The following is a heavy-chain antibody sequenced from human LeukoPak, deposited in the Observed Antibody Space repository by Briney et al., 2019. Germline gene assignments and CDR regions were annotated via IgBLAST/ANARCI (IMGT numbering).Heavy chain of an antibody. CDR2: INTDGRST. CDR3: ARPSAAGPYFDY. J-gene: IGHJ4*02. Sequence: PGASLRLSCAASGFTFSSYWMHWVRQAPGKGLVWVSHINTDGRSTGHADSVKGRFTISRDNAKNTLYLQMNSLRAEDTAVYYCARPSAAGPYFDYWGQGTLVTVSS. D-gene: IGHD6-13*01. CDR1: GFTFSSYW. V-gene: IGHV3-74*01.